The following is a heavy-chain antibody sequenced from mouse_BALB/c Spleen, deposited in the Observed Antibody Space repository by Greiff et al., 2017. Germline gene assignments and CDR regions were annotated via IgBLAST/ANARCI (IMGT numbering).Heavy chain of an antibody. CDR1: GFSLTSYG. J-gene: IGHJ4*01. V-gene: IGHV2-9*02. CDR2: IWAGGST. Sequence: VKLMESGPGLVAPSQSLSITCTVSGFSLTSYGVHWVRQPPGKGLEWLGVIWAGGSTNYNSALMSRLSISKDNSKSQVFLKMNSLQTDDTAMYYCASSHYGSFMDYWGQGTSVTVSS. CDR3: ASSHYGSFMDY. D-gene: IGHD1-1*01.